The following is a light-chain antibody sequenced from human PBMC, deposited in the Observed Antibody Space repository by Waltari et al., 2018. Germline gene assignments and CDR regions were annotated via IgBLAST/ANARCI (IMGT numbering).Light chain of an antibody. V-gene: IGLV1-44*01. CDR3: SAWDDSLNAWV. J-gene: IGLJ3*02. Sequence: QSVLTQPPSVSGTPGQRVTISCPGSSSNIGSYAVNWYQQFPGTAPKLLIYYNNQRPSGLPDRFPGSKSGTSASLAISGLQSADEADYHCSAWDDSLNAWVFGGGTRLTVL. CDR1: SSNIGSYA. CDR2: YNN.